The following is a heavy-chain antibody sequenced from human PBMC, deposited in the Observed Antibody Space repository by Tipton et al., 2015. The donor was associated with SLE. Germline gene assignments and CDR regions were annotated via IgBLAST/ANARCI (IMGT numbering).Heavy chain of an antibody. Sequence: GSLRLSCAASGFTFDDYAMHWVRQAPGKGLEWVSLISWDGGSTYYADSVKGRFTISRDNSKNTLYLQMNSLRAEDTAVYYCAKDGATVTTGWGQGTLVTVSS. V-gene: IGHV3-43D*04. CDR3: AKDGATVTTG. CDR1: GFTFDDYA. D-gene: IGHD4-17*01. J-gene: IGHJ4*02. CDR2: ISWDGGST.